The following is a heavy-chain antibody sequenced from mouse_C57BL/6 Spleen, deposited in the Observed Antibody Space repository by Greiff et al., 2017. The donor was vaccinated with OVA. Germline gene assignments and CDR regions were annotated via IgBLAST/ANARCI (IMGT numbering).Heavy chain of an antibody. D-gene: IGHD1-1*01. Sequence: EVKVVESGGGLVKPGGSLKLSCAASGFTFSSYAMSWVRQTPEKRLEWVATISDGGSYTYYPDNVKGRFTISRDNAKNNLYLQMSQLKSEDTAMYYCARDRNYGSSYWYFDVWGTGTTVTVSS. CDR2: ISDGGSYT. CDR1: GFTFSSYA. CDR3: ARDRNYGSSYWYFDV. V-gene: IGHV5-4*01. J-gene: IGHJ1*03.